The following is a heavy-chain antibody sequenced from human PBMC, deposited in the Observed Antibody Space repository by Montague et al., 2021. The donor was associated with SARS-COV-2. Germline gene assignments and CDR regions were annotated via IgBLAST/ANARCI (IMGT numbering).Heavy chain of an antibody. D-gene: IGHD6-19*01. CDR1: GASISSSSYY. Sequence: SETLSLTCTVSGASISSSSYYWGWIRQPPGKGLEWIGSIYYSGSTYYNPSLKSRVTISVDTSKNQFSLKLSSVTAADTAVYYCARQENSIGWFKPDAFDIWGQGTMVTVSS. V-gene: IGHV4-39*01. CDR2: IYYSGST. CDR3: ARQENSIGWFKPDAFDI. J-gene: IGHJ3*02.